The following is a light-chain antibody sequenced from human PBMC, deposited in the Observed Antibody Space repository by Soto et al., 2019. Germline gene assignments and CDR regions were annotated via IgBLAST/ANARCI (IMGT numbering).Light chain of an antibody. CDR3: PTCDGGLNGL. CDR2: HNH. V-gene: IGLV1-44*01. Sequence: QSALTQQPSASGTPGQRVTISCSGSRSNIGRITVTWYQQLPGAAPKLLIYHNHQRPSVVPDRFAGSKSGTSASPAICGLQYDDESDYYCPTCDGGLNGLFGTGTKLTVL. CDR1: RSNIGRIT. J-gene: IGLJ1*01.